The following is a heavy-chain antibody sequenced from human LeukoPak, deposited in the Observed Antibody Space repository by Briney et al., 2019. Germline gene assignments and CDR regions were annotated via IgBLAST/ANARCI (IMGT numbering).Heavy chain of an antibody. CDR2: ISWNSGSI. CDR3: ARATWDPNYYYYMDV. V-gene: IGHV3-9*01. Sequence: GGSLRLSCAASGFTFDDYAMHWVRHAPGKGLEWVSGISWNSGSIGYADSVKGRFTISRDNAKNSLFLQMNSLRAEDTAVYFCARATWDPNYYYYMDVWGKGTTVTISS. J-gene: IGHJ6*03. D-gene: IGHD1-26*01. CDR1: GFTFDDYA.